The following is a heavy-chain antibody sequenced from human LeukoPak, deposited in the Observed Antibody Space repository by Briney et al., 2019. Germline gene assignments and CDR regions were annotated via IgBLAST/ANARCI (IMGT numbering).Heavy chain of an antibody. D-gene: IGHD3-10*01. V-gene: IGHV4-31*03. J-gene: IGHJ1*01. CDR3: ARDHMVRQPL. Sequence: SETLSLTCTVSGGSISSGGYYWSWIRQHPGKGLEWIGYIYYSGSTYYNPSLKSRVTISVDTSKNQFSLKLSSVTAADTAVYYCARDHMVRQPLWGQGTLVTVSS. CDR2: IYYSGST. CDR1: GGSISSGGYY.